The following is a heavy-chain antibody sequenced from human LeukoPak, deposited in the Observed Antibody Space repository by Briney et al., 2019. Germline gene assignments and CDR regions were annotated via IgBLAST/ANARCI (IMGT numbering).Heavy chain of an antibody. D-gene: IGHD6-13*01. CDR1: GGTFSRYT. J-gene: IGHJ4*02. V-gene: IGHV1-69*02. CDR3: ASQGPSSSCDY. CDR2: IIPILGIA. Sequence: SVKVSCKASGGTFSRYTISWVRQAPGQGLEWMGRIIPILGIANYAQKFQGRVTITADKSTSTAYMELRSLRSEDTAVYFCASQGPSSSCDYWGQGTLVTVSS.